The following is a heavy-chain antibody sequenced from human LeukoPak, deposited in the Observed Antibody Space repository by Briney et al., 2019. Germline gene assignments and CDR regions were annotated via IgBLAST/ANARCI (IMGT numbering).Heavy chain of an antibody. CDR1: GFTFRSHD. CDR2: ISASGGST. D-gene: IGHD3-10*01. CDR3: AKNIRLGYYYGSGSYFVY. J-gene: IGHJ4*02. Sequence: GGSLTLSCAASGFTFRSHDMSCVRHAPGKGLECLSGISASGGSTFYADSVKGRFTLSRNNSKNTLYLQMNSHRAEDTAVYYCAKNIRLGYYYGSGSYFVYWGQGTLVTVSS. V-gene: IGHV3-23*01.